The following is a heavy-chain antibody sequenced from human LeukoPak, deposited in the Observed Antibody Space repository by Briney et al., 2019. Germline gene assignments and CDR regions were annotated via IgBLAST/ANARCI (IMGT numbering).Heavy chain of an antibody. Sequence: SETLSLTCAVYGGSFSGYYWSWIRQPPGKGLEWIGEINHSGSTNYNPSLKSRVTISVDTSKNQFPLKLSSVTAADTAVYYCARLFYYDSSGYYSNFDYWGQGTLVTVSS. CDR1: GGSFSGYY. CDR2: INHSGST. D-gene: IGHD3-22*01. V-gene: IGHV4-34*01. J-gene: IGHJ4*02. CDR3: ARLFYYDSSGYYSNFDY.